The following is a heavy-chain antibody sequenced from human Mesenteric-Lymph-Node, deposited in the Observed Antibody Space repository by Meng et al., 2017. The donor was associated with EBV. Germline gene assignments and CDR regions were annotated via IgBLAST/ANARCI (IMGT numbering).Heavy chain of an antibody. CDR3: ATGERSGYVAH. CDR1: GSSFASSNG. Sequence: VFGRCPVRLSGALSVSCAGSGSSFASSNGCSCVRQPPGNGLEWIREIFHNDITNYNPSLKNRVIMSVDKSTNQFSLNLISVTAADTATYYCATGERSGYVAHWGQGTLVTVSS. CDR2: IFHNDIT. D-gene: IGHD5-12*01. V-gene: IGHV4-4*02. J-gene: IGHJ5*02.